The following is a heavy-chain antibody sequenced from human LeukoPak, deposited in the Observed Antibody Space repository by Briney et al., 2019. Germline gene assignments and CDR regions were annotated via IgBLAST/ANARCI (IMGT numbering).Heavy chain of an antibody. J-gene: IGHJ6*02. Sequence: GASVKVSCKASGYTFTSYAMHWLRQAPGQRLEWMGWINAGNGNTKYSQKFQGRVTITRDTSASTAYMELSSLRSEDTAVYYCARVGYSSSWYGYGMDVWGQGTTVTVSS. CDR2: INAGNGNT. D-gene: IGHD6-13*01. V-gene: IGHV1-3*01. CDR1: GYTFTSYA. CDR3: ARVGYSSSWYGYGMDV.